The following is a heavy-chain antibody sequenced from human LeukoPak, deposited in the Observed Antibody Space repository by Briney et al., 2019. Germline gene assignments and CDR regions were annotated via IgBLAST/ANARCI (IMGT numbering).Heavy chain of an antibody. Sequence: SETLSLTCTVSGGSISSSSYYWGWIRQPPGKGLEWIGGIYYSGSTYYNPSLKSRVTISVDTSKNQFSLKLSSVTAADTAVYYCARLRTGTTYWYCYYYMDVWGKGTTVTVSS. D-gene: IGHD1-7*01. J-gene: IGHJ6*03. V-gene: IGHV4-39*01. CDR1: GGSISSSSYY. CDR3: ARLRTGTTYWYCYYYMDV. CDR2: IYYSGST.